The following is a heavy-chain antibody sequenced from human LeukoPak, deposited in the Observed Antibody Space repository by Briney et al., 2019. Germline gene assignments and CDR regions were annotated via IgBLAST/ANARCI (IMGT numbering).Heavy chain of an antibody. J-gene: IGHJ4*02. D-gene: IGHD1-26*01. CDR3: ARSGSWNSFDS. CDR2: ISSSSSTI. V-gene: IGHV3-48*01. CDR1: GFIFSSYS. Sequence: GGSLRLSCAASGFIFSSYSMNWVRQPPGKGLEWVSFISSSSSTIYYADSVKGRFTISSDNAKNYLYLKMNRLRTDDTTVDFSARSGSWNSFDSWGQGTLVTVSS.